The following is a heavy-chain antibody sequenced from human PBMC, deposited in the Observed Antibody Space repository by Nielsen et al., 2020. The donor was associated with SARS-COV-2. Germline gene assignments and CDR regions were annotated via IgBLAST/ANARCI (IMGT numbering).Heavy chain of an antibody. Sequence: ASVKVSCKASGYTFTSYDINWVRQATGQGLEWMGWMNPNSGNTGYAQKFQGRVTMTRDTSTSTVYMELSSLRSEDTAVYYCARGGYYDTAEVYWGQGTLVTVSS. CDR3: ARGGYYDTAEVY. D-gene: IGHD3-22*01. J-gene: IGHJ4*02. CDR2: MNPNSGNT. CDR1: GYTFTSYD. V-gene: IGHV1-8*01.